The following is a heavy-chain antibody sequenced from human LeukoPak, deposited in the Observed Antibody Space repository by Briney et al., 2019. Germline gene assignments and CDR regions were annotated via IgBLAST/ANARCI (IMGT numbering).Heavy chain of an antibody. CDR2: IFYSGTT. J-gene: IGHJ5*02. D-gene: IGHD2-15*01. Sequence: SETLSLTCTVSGDSLSSDLFYWGWIRQPPGKGLEWIGSIFYSGTTSYNPSLKSRVTISLDTSKKEFSLRLSSVTAAGTAVYYCARDCCGHRSWFDPWGLGTLVVVSS. CDR1: GDSLSSDLFY. CDR3: ARDCCGHRSWFDP. V-gene: IGHV4-39*07.